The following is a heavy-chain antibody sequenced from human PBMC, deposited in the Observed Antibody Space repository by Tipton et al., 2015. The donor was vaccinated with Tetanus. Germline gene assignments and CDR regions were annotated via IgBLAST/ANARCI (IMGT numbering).Heavy chain of an antibody. D-gene: IGHD6-19*01. CDR3: AKDRTQTSGWFWGPFDY. V-gene: IGHV3-30*18. CDR2: ISLDGGNK. CDR1: GFTFSNYG. J-gene: IGHJ4*02. Sequence: SLRLSCAASGFTFSNYGMHWVRQAPGRGLEWVAVISLDGGNKYYADSVKGRFTISRDNSKSTLYLQVNSLRAEDTAVYYCAKDRTQTSGWFWGPFDYWGQGTLVTVSS.